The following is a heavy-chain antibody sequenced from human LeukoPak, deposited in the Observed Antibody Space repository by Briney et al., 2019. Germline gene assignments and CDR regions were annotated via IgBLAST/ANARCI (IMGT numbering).Heavy chain of an antibody. CDR2: ISSSSSYI. CDR3: ARASHKYYYDSSGYEGDAFDI. Sequence: GGSLRLSCAASGFTFSSYSMNWVRQAPGKGLEWVSSISSSSSYIYYADSVKGRFTISRDNAKNSLYLQMNSLRAEDTAVYYCARASHKYYYDSSGYEGDAFDIWGQGTMVTVPS. D-gene: IGHD3-22*01. J-gene: IGHJ3*02. CDR1: GFTFSSYS. V-gene: IGHV3-21*01.